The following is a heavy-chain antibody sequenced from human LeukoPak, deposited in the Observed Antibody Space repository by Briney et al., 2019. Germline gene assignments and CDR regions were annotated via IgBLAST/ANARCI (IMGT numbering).Heavy chain of an antibody. Sequence: GESLKISCQGSGYLFTSYWIGWVRQLPGKGLESMGIIYPGDSDTRYSPSFQGQATISVDKSISTAYLQWSSLKASDTAMYYCARQKDTAMVLDYWGQGTLVTVSS. D-gene: IGHD5-18*01. CDR2: IYPGDSDT. CDR1: GYLFTSYW. V-gene: IGHV5-51*01. J-gene: IGHJ4*02. CDR3: ARQKDTAMVLDY.